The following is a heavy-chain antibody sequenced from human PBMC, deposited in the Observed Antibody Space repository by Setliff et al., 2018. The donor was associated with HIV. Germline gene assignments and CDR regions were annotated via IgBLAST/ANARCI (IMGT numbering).Heavy chain of an antibody. CDR3: ARGSFIGDYYYFDY. CDR1: GGSISTYF. J-gene: IGHJ4*02. Sequence: SETLSLTCTVSGGSISTYFWTWIRQPPGKGLEWIGYIYTSGSTNYNLSLKSRVTISVDTSKNQFSLKLSSVTAADTAVYYCARGSFIGDYYYFDYWGQGTLVTVSS. CDR2: IYTSGST. V-gene: IGHV4-4*08. D-gene: IGHD3-10*01.